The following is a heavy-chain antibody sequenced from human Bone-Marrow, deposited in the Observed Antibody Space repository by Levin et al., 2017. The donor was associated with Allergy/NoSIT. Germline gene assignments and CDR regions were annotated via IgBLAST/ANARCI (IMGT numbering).Heavy chain of an antibody. V-gene: IGHV3-30*04. CDR3: ASENTAMVYYYGMDV. CDR1: GFTFSSYA. J-gene: IGHJ6*02. D-gene: IGHD5-18*01. Sequence: LSLTCAASGFTFSSYAMHWVRQAPGKGLEWVAVISYDGSNKYYADSVKGRFTISRDNSKNTLYLQMNSLRAEDTAVYYCASENTAMVYYYGMDVWGQGTTVTVSS. CDR2: ISYDGSNK.